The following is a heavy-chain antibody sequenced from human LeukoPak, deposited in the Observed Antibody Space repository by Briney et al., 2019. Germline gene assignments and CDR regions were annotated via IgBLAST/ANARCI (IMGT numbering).Heavy chain of an antibody. V-gene: IGHV3-30-3*01. Sequence: PGRSLRLSCAASGFTFSSYAMHWVRQAPGKGLEWVAVISYDGSNKYYADSVKGRFTTSRDNSKNTLYLQMNSLRADDTAIYYCARGQIPSGELLRFDCWGQGTLVTVSS. D-gene: IGHD1-26*01. J-gene: IGHJ4*02. CDR3: ARGQIPSGELLRFDC. CDR2: ISYDGSNK. CDR1: GFTFSSYA.